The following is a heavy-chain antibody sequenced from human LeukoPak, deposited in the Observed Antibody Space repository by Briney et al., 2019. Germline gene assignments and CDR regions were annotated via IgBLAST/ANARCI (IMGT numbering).Heavy chain of an antibody. CDR2: ISAYNGNT. CDR3: ARVEKRGYSYGGGFDY. V-gene: IGHV1-18*01. CDR1: GYTFTSYG. D-gene: IGHD5-18*01. J-gene: IGHJ4*02. Sequence: ASVKLSCKASGYTFTSYGISWVRQAPGQGLEWMGWISAYNGNTNYAQKLQGRVTMTTDTSTSTAYMELRSLRSDDTAVYHCARVEKRGYSYGGGFDYWGQGTLVTVSS.